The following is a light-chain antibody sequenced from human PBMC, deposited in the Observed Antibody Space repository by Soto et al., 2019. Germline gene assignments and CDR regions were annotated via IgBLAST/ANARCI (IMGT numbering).Light chain of an antibody. CDR3: QVWDSSSDHGV. V-gene: IGLV3-21*04. CDR1: NIGSKS. CDR2: YDS. Sequence: VLTQPPSVSVAPGKTARITCGGNNIGSKSVHWYQQKPGQAPVLVIYYDSDRPSGIPERFSGSNSGNTATLTISRVEAGDEADYYCQVWDSSSDHGVFGTGTKVTVL. J-gene: IGLJ1*01.